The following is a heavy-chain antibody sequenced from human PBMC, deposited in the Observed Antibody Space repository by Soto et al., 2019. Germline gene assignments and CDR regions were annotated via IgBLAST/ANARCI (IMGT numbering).Heavy chain of an antibody. CDR1: GFTFSSYA. D-gene: IGHD2-15*01. Sequence: PVGSLRLSCAASGFTFSSYAMHWVRQAPGKGLEWVAVISYDGSNKYYADSVKGRFTISRDNSKNTLYLQMNSLRAEDTAVYYCARDSYTLPGSIWGQGTMVTVSS. J-gene: IGHJ3*02. CDR2: ISYDGSNK. V-gene: IGHV3-30-3*01. CDR3: ARDSYTLPGSI.